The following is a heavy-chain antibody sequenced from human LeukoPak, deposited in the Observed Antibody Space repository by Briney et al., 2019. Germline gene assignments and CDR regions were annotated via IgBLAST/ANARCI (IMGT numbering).Heavy chain of an antibody. CDR2: IYYSGST. D-gene: IGHD3-10*01. CDR3: ARHTSYGHFDY. CDR1: GGSISSYY. Sequence: SETLSLTCNVSGGSISSYYWNWIRQPPGKGLEWIGFIYYSGSTSYNPSLKGRVTISVDTSKNQFSLKLISVTAADTAMYYCARHTSYGHFDYWGQGTLVTASS. V-gene: IGHV4-59*08. J-gene: IGHJ4*02.